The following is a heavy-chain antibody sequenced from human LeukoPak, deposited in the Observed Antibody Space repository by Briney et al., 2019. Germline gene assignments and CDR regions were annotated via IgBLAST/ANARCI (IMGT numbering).Heavy chain of an antibody. CDR2: INSDGSST. CDR1: GFTFSSYW. V-gene: IGHV3-74*01. CDR3: ARDQRSSGWGLDAFDI. Sequence: PGGSLRLSCAASGFTFSSYWMHWVRQAPGKGLVGVSRINSDGSSTSYADSVKGRFTISRDNAKNTLYLQMNSLRAEDTAVYYCARDQRSSGWGLDAFDIWGQGTMVTVSS. D-gene: IGHD6-19*01. J-gene: IGHJ3*02.